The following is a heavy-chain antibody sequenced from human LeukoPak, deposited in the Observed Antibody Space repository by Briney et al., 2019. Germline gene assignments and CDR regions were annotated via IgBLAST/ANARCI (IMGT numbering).Heavy chain of an antibody. J-gene: IGHJ6*03. CDR3: ARGRVSSSTWYSTYYYFFYMDF. CDR2: VDHTGST. V-gene: IGHV4-59*01. Sequence: TSETLSLTCTVSDDSITMYYWTWIRQPPGKGLEWIGYVDHTGSTKFNPSLNGRVSISRDTSNNFFSLRLRSVTAADTAVYFCARGRVSSSTWYSTYYYFFYMDFWGKGTTVTVSS. CDR1: DDSITMYY. D-gene: IGHD4-11*01.